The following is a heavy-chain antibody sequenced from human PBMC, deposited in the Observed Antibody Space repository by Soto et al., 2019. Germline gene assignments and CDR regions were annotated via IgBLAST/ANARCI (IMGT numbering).Heavy chain of an antibody. CDR1: GYTFTGYY. CDR3: ARGRRHYYDSSGYYSADYYYYGMDV. CDR2: INPNSGGT. V-gene: IGHV1-2*04. D-gene: IGHD3-22*01. J-gene: IGHJ6*02. Sequence: ASLKVSCKASGYTFTGYYMHWVRQAPGKGLEWMGWINPNSGGTNYAQKFQGWVTMTRDTSISTAYMELSRLRSDDTAVYYCARGRRHYYDSSGYYSADYYYYGMDVWGQGTTVTVSS.